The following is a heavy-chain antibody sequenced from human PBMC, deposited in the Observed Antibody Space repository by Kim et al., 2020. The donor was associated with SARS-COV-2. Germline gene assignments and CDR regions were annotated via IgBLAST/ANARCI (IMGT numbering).Heavy chain of an antibody. CDR1: GYTFTDYQ. CDR3: ARFSKATGPI. V-gene: IGHV1-2*02. CDR2: INPNTGGT. Sequence: ASVKVSCKASGYTFTDYQVHWVRQAPGQGLELMGWINPNTGGTNKAQKFQGRITMTTDTSISTAYMELSSLRSDDTAVYYCARFSKATGPIWGQGTLVTV. J-gene: IGHJ4*02.